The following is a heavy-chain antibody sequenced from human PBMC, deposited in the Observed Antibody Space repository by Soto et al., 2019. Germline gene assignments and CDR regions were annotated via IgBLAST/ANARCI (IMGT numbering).Heavy chain of an antibody. CDR2: INPNSGGT. CDR1: GYTFTGYY. J-gene: IGHJ4*02. D-gene: IGHD6-19*01. V-gene: IGHV1-2*04. CDR3: ARAGYSSGLEGFDY. Sequence: ASVKVSCKASGYTFTGYYMHWVRQAPGQGLEWMGWINPNSGGTNYAQKFQGWVTMTRDTSISTAYMELSRLRSDDTAVYYCARAGYSSGLEGFDYWGQGTLVTVSS.